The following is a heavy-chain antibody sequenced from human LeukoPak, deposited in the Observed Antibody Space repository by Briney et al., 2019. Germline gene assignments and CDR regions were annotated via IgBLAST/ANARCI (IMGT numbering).Heavy chain of an antibody. J-gene: IGHJ4*02. CDR3: AREGSYDCGDYTTFDY. V-gene: IGHV3-30*04. CDR1: GFTFSRFA. D-gene: IGHD3-22*01. CDR2: FTYDGSDK. Sequence: GGSLRLSCAASGFTFSRFAMHWVRQAPGKGLEWVAVFTYDGSDKYYADSVKGRFTISRDNSKNTLYLQMNSLRAEDTAVYYCAREGSYDCGDYTTFDYWGQGTLVTVSS.